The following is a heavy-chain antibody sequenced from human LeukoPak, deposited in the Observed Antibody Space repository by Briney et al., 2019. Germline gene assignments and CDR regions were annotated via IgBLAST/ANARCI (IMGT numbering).Heavy chain of an antibody. J-gene: IGHJ4*02. CDR1: GFTFSSSP. CDR2: ISATGGST. Sequence: GGSLRLSCAASGFTFSSSPMGWVRRAPGKGLEWVSAISATGGSTHYADSVKGRYTISRDNSKNTLYLQVNSLRAEDTAVYYCAKIVKEGTHFDYWGQGTLVTVSS. V-gene: IGHV3-23*01. D-gene: IGHD1-26*01. CDR3: AKIVKEGTHFDY.